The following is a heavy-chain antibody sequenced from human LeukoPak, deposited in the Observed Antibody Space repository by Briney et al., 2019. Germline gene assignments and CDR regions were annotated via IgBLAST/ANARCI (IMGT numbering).Heavy chain of an antibody. V-gene: IGHV4-59*08. D-gene: IGHD3-3*02. CDR3: AARIFSDVDY. J-gene: IGHJ4*02. Sequence: ASETLSLTCTVSGGSISSYYWSWIRQPPGKGLEWIGYIYYSGSTNYNPSLKSRVTISVDTSKNQFSLKLSSVTAADTAVYYCAARIFSDVDYWGQGTLVTVSS. CDR1: GGSISSYY. CDR2: IYYSGST.